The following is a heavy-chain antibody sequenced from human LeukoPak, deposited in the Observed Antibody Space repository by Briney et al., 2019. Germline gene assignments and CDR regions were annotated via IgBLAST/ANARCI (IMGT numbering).Heavy chain of an antibody. J-gene: IGHJ4*02. CDR3: ARRRGDYGDYYFDY. CDR1: GGSISSSIYY. D-gene: IGHD4-17*01. Sequence: SETLSLTCTVSGGSISSSIYYWGWIRQLPGKGLEWIGSIYYSGSTYYNPSLKSRVTISVDTSKNQFSLKLSSVTAADTAVYYCARRRGDYGDYYFDYWGQGTLVTVSS. V-gene: IGHV4-39*01. CDR2: IYYSGST.